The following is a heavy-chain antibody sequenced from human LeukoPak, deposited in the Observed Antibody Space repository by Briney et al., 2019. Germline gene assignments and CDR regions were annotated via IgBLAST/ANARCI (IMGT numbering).Heavy chain of an antibody. D-gene: IGHD6-19*01. CDR2: IGIAGDT. CDR3: ARAVAGTFFDY. J-gene: IGHJ4*02. CDR1: GFTFSNYD. Sequence: PGGSLRLSCAASGFTFSNYDMHWVRQATGKGLEWVSVIGIAGDTYYPGSVKDRFTISREGAKNSLYLQMNSLRAGDTAVYYCARAVAGTFFDYWGQGTLVTVSS. V-gene: IGHV3-13*01.